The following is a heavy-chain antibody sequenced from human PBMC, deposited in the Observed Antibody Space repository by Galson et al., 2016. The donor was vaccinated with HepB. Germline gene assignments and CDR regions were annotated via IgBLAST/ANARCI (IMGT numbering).Heavy chain of an antibody. V-gene: IGHV4-4*02. CDR1: DGSISSSNW. D-gene: IGHD3-9*01. J-gene: IGHJ4*02. Sequence: SETLSLTCAVSDGSISSSNWWSWVRQPPGKGLEWIGEIYHSGSTNYNPSLKSRVTISVDKSKNQFSVELSSVTAADTAVYYCAKDDYDILTGYRWRYFDCWGQGTLVTVSS. CDR2: IYHSGST. CDR3: AKDDYDILTGYRWRYFDC.